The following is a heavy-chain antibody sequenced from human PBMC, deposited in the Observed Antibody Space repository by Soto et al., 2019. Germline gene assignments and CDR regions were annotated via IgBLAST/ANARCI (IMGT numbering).Heavy chain of an antibody. V-gene: IGHV4-59*01. J-gene: IGHJ6*02. D-gene: IGHD3-22*01. Sequence: PSETLSLTCTVSGGSFSSYYWSWIRQPPGKGLEWIGHIYYSGRTNYNPSLKSRVTISGDTSKNQLSLKLSSVTAAGTAVYYCARDYYYDSRGYPGAYYYGMDVWGQGTTVTVSS. CDR1: GGSFSSYY. CDR2: IYYSGRT. CDR3: ARDYYYDSRGYPGAYYYGMDV.